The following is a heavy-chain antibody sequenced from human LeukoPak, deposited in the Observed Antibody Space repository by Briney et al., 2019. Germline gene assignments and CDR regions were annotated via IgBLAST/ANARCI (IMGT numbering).Heavy chain of an antibody. D-gene: IGHD4-17*01. V-gene: IGHV1-18*01. J-gene: IGHJ4*02. CDR3: ARLASGPFYDYGDPEYFDY. CDR1: GYTFTSYG. CDR2: ISAYNGNT. Sequence: GASVKVSCKASGYTFTSYGISWVRQAPGQGLEWMGWISAYNGNTNYAQKLQGRVTMTTDTSTSTAYMELRSLRSDDTAVYYCARLASGPFYDYGDPEYFDYWGQGTLVTVSS.